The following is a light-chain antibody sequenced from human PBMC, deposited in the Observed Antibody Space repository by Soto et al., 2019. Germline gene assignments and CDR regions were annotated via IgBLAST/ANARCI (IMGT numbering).Light chain of an antibody. Sequence: QSALTQPASVSGSPGQSITISCTGTSSDVGGYNYVSWFQQHPGKAPKLKIYEDCKRPSGVSNRFSGSKSGNTASLTISGLQAEDEADYYCCSFAAGSTCVFGAGTKLTVL. CDR2: EDC. V-gene: IGLV2-23*01. CDR3: CSFAAGSTCV. CDR1: SSDVGGYNY. J-gene: IGLJ2*01.